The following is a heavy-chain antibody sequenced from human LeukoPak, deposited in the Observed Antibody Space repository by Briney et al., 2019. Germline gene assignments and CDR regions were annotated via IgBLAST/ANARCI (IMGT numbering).Heavy chain of an antibody. V-gene: IGHV4-4*07. J-gene: IGHJ5*02. CDR1: GGSISSYY. D-gene: IGHD2-2*01. Sequence: SETLSLTCTVSGGSISSYYWSWIRQPAGKGLEWIGRIYTSGSTNYNPSLKSRVTMSADTSKNQFSLKLSSVTAADTAVYYCARDGCSSTSCYYGVDWFDPWGQGTLVTVSS. CDR2: IYTSGST. CDR3: ARDGCSSTSCYYGVDWFDP.